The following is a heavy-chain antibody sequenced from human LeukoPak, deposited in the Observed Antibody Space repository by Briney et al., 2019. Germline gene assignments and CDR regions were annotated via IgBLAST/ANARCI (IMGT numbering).Heavy chain of an antibody. CDR1: GFTVTSNY. V-gene: IGHV3-53*01. Sequence: PGGSLGISCAVSGFTVTSNYMSWVRQAPGKGLEWVSVVYSGGTTYYADSVKGRFAISRDNSKNTLYLQMNSLRAEDTAVYYCASVGYDILTGYPSWFDPWGQGTLVTVSS. D-gene: IGHD3-9*01. CDR2: VYSGGTT. J-gene: IGHJ5*02. CDR3: ASVGYDILTGYPSWFDP.